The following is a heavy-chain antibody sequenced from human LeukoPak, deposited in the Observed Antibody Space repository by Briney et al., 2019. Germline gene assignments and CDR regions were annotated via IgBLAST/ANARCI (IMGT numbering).Heavy chain of an antibody. Sequence: PGGSLRLSCVASGFTFSHSWMTWVRQAPGKGLEWVSGTSGSGGRTYYADSVKGRFTISRENSKNTLYLQMNSLRVEDTAVYYCTKLGLLAYCGGDCRGMDVWGQGTTVTVTS. CDR3: TKLGLLAYCGGDCRGMDV. J-gene: IGHJ6*02. V-gene: IGHV3-23*01. D-gene: IGHD2-21*02. CDR2: TSGSGGRT. CDR1: GFTFSHSW.